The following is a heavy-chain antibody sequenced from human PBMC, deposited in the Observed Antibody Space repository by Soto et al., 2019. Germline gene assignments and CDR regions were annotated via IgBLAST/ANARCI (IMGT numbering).Heavy chain of an antibody. D-gene: IGHD1-26*01. J-gene: IGHJ6*02. Sequence: SETLSLTCAVSGGSITNSSWWPRVRQPPGKGLEGIGEIFHSGSTNYSPSLKSRVTISVDKSKNHFSMKLSSVTAADTAVYYCARLSGSPNRRLYYGMDVWGQGTTVTVS. CDR2: IFHSGST. V-gene: IGHV4-4*02. CDR1: GGSITNSSW. CDR3: ARLSGSPNRRLYYGMDV.